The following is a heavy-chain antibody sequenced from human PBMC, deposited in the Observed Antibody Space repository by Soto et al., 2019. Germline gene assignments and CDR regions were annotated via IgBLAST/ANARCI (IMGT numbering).Heavy chain of an antibody. CDR2: IWYDGINK. Sequence: QVQLVESGGGVVQPGRSLRLSCAASGFTFSSYGMHWVRQATGNGLEWVAVIWYDGINKYYADSVKGRFTISRDNSKNTLYMQMNILGGENTAVSYWATEGKHDRVGGCYPPFDDWGKGTLVTGSS. CDR3: ATEGKHDRVGGCYPPFDD. CDR1: GFTFSSYG. J-gene: IGHJ4*02. D-gene: IGHD2-21*02. V-gene: IGHV3-33*01.